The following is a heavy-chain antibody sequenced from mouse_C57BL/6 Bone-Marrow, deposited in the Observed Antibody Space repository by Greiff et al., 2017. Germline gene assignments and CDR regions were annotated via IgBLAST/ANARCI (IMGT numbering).Heavy chain of an antibody. V-gene: IGHV1-82*01. CDR3: AVLLRFWFAY. CDR1: GYAFSSSW. CDR2: IYPGDGDT. Sequence: VQLQQSGPELVKPGASVKISCKASGYAFSSSWMHWVKQRPGKGLEWIGRIYPGDGDTNYNGKFKGKATLTADKSSSTAYLQLSSLTAEDAAVYFCAVLLRFWFAYWGQGTLVTVSA. J-gene: IGHJ3*01.